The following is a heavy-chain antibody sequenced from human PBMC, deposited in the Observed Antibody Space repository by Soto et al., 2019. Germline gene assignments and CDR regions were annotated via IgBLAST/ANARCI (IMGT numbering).Heavy chain of an antibody. CDR2: ISSNGGST. CDR1: GFTFSSYA. CDR3: ARLHGYRPPEWYFDL. Sequence: GGSLRLSCAASGFTFSSYAMHWVRQAPGKGLEYVSAISSNGGSTYYANSVKGRFTISRDNSKNTLYLQMGSLRAEDMAVYYCARLHGYRPPEWYFDLWGLGTLVTVSS. D-gene: IGHD5-12*01. V-gene: IGHV3-64*01. J-gene: IGHJ2*01.